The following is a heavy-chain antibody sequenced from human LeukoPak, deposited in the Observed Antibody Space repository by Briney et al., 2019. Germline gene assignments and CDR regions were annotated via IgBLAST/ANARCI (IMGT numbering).Heavy chain of an antibody. V-gene: IGHV4-39*01. CDR3: ARHEWGITNAFDI. Sequence: SETLSLTCTVSGGSISSSNYYWGWIRQPPGKGLEWIASISYSGSTYYTPSLKSRVTISVDTSKKQFSLKLRSVTAADTAVYYCARHEWGITNAFDIWGQGTMVTVSS. J-gene: IGHJ3*02. CDR1: GGSISSSNYY. CDR2: ISYSGST. D-gene: IGHD1-14*01.